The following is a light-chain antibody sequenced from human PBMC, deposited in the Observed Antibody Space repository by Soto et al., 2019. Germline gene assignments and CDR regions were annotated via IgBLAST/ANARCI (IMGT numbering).Light chain of an antibody. CDR3: SSYTASSTFV. CDR1: SSDVGNGQY. Sequence: QSVLTQPASVSGSPGQSITSSCTGTSSDVGNGQYVSWYQQCPGKAPKLMIYEVSNRPSGVSNRFSASKSGNTASLTISGLQAEDEGDYYCSSYTASSTFVFGTGTKVTVL. J-gene: IGLJ1*01. V-gene: IGLV2-14*01. CDR2: EVS.